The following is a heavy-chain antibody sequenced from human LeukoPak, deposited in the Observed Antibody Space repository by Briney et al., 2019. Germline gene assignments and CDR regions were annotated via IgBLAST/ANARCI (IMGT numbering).Heavy chain of an antibody. CDR1: GGTFSSYA. D-gene: IGHD6-6*01. CDR2: IIPIFGIA. CDR3: ARRKPSIAARHANDAFDI. V-gene: IGHV1-69*04. Sequence: ASVKVSCKASGGTFSSYAISWVRQAPGQGLEWMGRIIPIFGIANYAQKFQGRVTITADKSTSTAYMELSSLRSEDTAVYYCARRKPSIAARHANDAFDIWGQGTMVTVSS. J-gene: IGHJ3*02.